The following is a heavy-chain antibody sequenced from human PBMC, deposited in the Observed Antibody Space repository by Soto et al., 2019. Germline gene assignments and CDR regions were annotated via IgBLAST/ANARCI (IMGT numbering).Heavy chain of an antibody. Sequence: SVKVSCKASGGTFSSYAISWVRQAPGQGLEWMGGIIPIFGTANYAQKFQGRVTITADESTSTAYMELSSLRSEDTAVYYCARRRGYGGNLGMDVWGQGTTVTVS. J-gene: IGHJ6*02. D-gene: IGHD2-21*02. CDR1: GGTFSSYA. CDR3: ARRRGYGGNLGMDV. CDR2: IIPIFGTA. V-gene: IGHV1-69*13.